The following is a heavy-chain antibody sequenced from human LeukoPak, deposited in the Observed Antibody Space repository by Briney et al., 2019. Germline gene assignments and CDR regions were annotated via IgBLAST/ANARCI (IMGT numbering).Heavy chain of an antibody. CDR1: GFIFSDST. V-gene: IGHV3-73*01. D-gene: IGHD6-19*01. Sequence: GGSLRLSCAASGFIFSDSTIYWVRQASGKGLEWVGRIRSKANTYATAYAASVKGRFTISRDDSKNTAYLQMNSLKTEDTAVYYCTSWGGIAVGYYMDVWGKGTTVTVSS. CDR3: TSWGGIAVGYYMDV. J-gene: IGHJ6*03. CDR2: IRSKANTYAT.